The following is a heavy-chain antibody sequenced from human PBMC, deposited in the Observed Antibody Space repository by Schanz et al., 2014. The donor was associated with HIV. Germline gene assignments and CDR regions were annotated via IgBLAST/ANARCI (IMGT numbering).Heavy chain of an antibody. J-gene: IGHJ4*02. CDR3: AGFDKSGHYPVDF. CDR1: GGSFSDFF. D-gene: IGHD3-22*01. Sequence: QVQLQQCGAGLLKPSETLSLTCAVYGGSFSDFFWNWIRQPPGKGLEWIGEINHTGNSNYNPSLKSRVTISVATAKNQFSLNLSSVTAADTAVYYCAGFDKSGHYPVDFRGQRPLVSVSS. CDR2: INHTGNS. V-gene: IGHV4-34*02.